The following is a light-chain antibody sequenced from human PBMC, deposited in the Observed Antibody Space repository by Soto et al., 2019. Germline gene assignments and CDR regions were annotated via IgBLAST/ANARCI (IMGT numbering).Light chain of an antibody. J-gene: IGLJ1*01. CDR1: RSDVGSYNL. CDR2: EGS. CDR3: SSYTAGGTI. V-gene: IGLV2-14*02. Sequence: QSVLTQPASVSGSPGQSITLSRTGSRSDVGSYNLVSWYQQHPGKAPKLIIYEGSKRPSGVSNRFSGSKSGTTASLTISGLQAEDEADYYCSSYTAGGTIFGTGTKVTVL.